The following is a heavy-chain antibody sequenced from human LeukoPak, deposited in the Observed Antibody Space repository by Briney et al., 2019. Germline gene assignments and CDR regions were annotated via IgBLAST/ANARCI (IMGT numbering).Heavy chain of an antibody. D-gene: IGHD2-2*01. CDR1: GFTFGRFW. Sequence: GGSLRLSCTTSGFTFGRFWMSWVRQAPGKGPEWVANIKEDGSERNYVDSVKGRFTISRDNAQNSLYLQLNSLRAPDTAVYYCARDLDVAPVAMPGGYWGQGTLVTVSS. V-gene: IGHV3-7*01. CDR2: IKEDGSER. J-gene: IGHJ4*02. CDR3: ARDLDVAPVAMPGGY.